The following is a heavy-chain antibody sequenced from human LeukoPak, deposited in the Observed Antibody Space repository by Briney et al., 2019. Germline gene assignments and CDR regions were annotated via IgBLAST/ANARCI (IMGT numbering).Heavy chain of an antibody. CDR2: IDWSGEST. D-gene: IGHD2-2*01. Sequence: GGSLRLSCAASGLSVADYGMSWVRQAPGNGLEWVFGIDWSGESTGYADSVKGRFTISRDNVENALYLQMNSLRAEDTGLYFCTRDLSASWYSLAYWGRGTLVTVSS. CDR1: GLSVADYG. J-gene: IGHJ4*02. CDR3: TRDLSASWYSLAY. V-gene: IGHV3-20*04.